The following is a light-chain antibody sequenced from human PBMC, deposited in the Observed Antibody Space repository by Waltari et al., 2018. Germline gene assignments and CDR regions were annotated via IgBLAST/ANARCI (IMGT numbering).Light chain of an antibody. CDR3: QQYYRYYT. CDR2: DVS. J-gene: IGKJ2*01. CDR1: QSINTC. V-gene: IGKV1-5*01. Sequence: IQMTQSPSALSASVGDRVTITCRASQSINTCMAWYQQRPGKAPKVLINDVSTLESGVPSRFSGSGSGTEFTLAINNLQPEDFATYYCQQYYRYYTFGQGTKLEIK.